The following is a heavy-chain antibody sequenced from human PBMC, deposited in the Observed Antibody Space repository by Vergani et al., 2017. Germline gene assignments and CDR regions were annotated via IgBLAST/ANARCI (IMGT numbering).Heavy chain of an antibody. CDR2: IYTSGST. V-gene: IGHV4-4*07. Sequence: QVQLQESGPGLVKPSETLSLTCTVSGGSISSYYWSWIRQPAGKGLEWIGRIYTSGSTNYNPSLKRRVTMSVDTSKNQFSLKLSSVTAADTAVYYCARDYCSGGSCYSGYYYYYMDVWGKGTTVTVSS. CDR1: GGSISSYY. CDR3: ARDYCSGGSCYSGYYYYYMDV. D-gene: IGHD2-15*01. J-gene: IGHJ6*03.